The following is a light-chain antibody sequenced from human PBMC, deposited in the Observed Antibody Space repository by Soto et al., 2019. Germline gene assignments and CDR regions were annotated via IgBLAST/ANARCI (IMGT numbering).Light chain of an antibody. CDR3: QQANTFPYT. CDR1: QDISNW. Sequence: DIQMTQSPSSVSASVGDRVTITCRASQDISNWLAWYQQKPGRAPKLLIYSASYLQTGVPSRFSGSGSGTDFTLIISSLQPEDFATYYCQQANTFPYTFGQGTKLEIK. J-gene: IGKJ2*01. V-gene: IGKV1-12*01. CDR2: SAS.